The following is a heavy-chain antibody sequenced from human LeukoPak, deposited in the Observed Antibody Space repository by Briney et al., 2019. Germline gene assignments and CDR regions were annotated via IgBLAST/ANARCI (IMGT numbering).Heavy chain of an antibody. D-gene: IGHD1-26*01. CDR1: GYTFTSYS. CDR2: ISTYNGNA. V-gene: IGHV1-18*01. CDR3: ARTPSGSYLDY. Sequence: ASVKVSCKASGYTFTSYSFTWVRQAPGQGLEWMGWISTYNGNAIYAQKLQGRVTMTTDTSTSTAYMELRSLRSDDTAVYYCARTPSGSYLDYWGQGTLVIVSS. J-gene: IGHJ4*02.